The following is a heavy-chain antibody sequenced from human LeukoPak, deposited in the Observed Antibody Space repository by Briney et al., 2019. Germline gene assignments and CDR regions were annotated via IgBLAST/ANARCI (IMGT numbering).Heavy chain of an antibody. Sequence: GGSLRLSYAASGFTFSSYAMSWVRQAPGKGLDWVSAISNGGGRTYYADSVKGRFTISRDNSKNALYLQMNSLRADDTAVYDFSNASVAGIVTLFYFDYWGEGTLVTV. J-gene: IGHJ4*02. CDR3: SNASVAGIVTLFYFDY. V-gene: IGHV3-23*01. CDR2: ISNGGGRT. CDR1: GFTFSSYA. D-gene: IGHD6-19*01.